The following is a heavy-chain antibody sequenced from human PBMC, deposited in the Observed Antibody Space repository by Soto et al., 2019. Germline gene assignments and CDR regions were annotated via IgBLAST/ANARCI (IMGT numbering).Heavy chain of an antibody. Sequence: QVQLVESGGGEVQPGRSLTISCAASGFTFSTYGMHWVRQTPGKGLEWVAVISYDGTNKFYSDSVKGRFTISRDNFKNTLTLQMNSLRADYTAVYSCAKDLQSYGDYDYYCYGMDVWGLGTRVPVSS. J-gene: IGHJ6*02. D-gene: IGHD4-17*01. CDR1: GFTFSTYG. V-gene: IGHV3-30*18. CDR2: ISYDGTNK. CDR3: AKDLQSYGDYDYYCYGMDV.